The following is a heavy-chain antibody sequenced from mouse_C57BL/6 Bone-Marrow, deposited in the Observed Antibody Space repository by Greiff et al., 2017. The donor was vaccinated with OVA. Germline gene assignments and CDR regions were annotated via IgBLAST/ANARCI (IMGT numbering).Heavy chain of an antibody. Sequence: EVHLVESGPGLVKPSQSLSLTCSVTGYSITSGYYWNWIRQFPGNKLEWMGYISYDGSNNYNPSLKNRISITRDTSKNQFFLKLNSVTTEDTATYYCALTANFDYWGQGTTLTVSS. CDR2: ISYDGSN. D-gene: IGHD4-1*01. V-gene: IGHV3-6*01. CDR1: GYSITSGYY. CDR3: ALTANFDY. J-gene: IGHJ2*01.